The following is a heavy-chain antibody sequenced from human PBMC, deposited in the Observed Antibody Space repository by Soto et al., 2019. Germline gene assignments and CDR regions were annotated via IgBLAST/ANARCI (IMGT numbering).Heavy chain of an antibody. V-gene: IGHV3-74*01. CDR2: INSDGSTT. Sequence: EVQLVESGGNLVQPGGSLRLSCTASGFTFSNYFMHWVRQAPGKGLVWVSRINSDGSTTSYADSVKGRFTISRDNAKNTLYLQMNSLRAEDTAVYYCTSGTYYGMDVWGQGTTVTVSS. D-gene: IGHD1-26*01. CDR3: TSGTYYGMDV. CDR1: GFTFSNYF. J-gene: IGHJ6*02.